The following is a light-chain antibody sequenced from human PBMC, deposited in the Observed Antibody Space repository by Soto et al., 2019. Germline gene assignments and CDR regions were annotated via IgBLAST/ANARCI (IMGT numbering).Light chain of an antibody. CDR3: QQYYSHPLT. J-gene: IGKJ5*01. CDR1: QSISSY. V-gene: IGKV1-39*01. Sequence: DIQMTQSPSSLSASVGDRVTITCRASQSISSYLNWYQQKPGKAPKRLIYAASSLHSGVQSRFSGSGSGTDFTLTIRSLQPEEFATYYCQQYYSHPLTCGQGKRLEI. CDR2: AAS.